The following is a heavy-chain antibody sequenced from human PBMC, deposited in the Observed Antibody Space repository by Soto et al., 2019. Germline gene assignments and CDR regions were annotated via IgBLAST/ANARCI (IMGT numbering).Heavy chain of an antibody. D-gene: IGHD3-16*02. CDR2: INHSGST. CDR1: GGSFSGYY. V-gene: IGHV4-34*01. CDR3: ARGQTSYNYVCRSYRYTLFDY. Sequence: SETLSLTCAVYGGSFSGYYWSWIRQPPGKGLEWIGEINHSGSTNYNPSLKSRVTISVDTSKNQFSLKLSSVTAADTAVYYCARGQTSYNYVCRSYRYTLFDYWGQGALVTVSS. J-gene: IGHJ4*02.